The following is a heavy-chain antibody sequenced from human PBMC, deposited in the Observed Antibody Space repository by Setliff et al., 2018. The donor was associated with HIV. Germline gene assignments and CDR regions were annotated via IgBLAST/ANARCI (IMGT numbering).Heavy chain of an antibody. J-gene: IGHJ6*03. CDR3: ARQGVAGGPNYYYFYYMDV. V-gene: IGHV5-51*01. D-gene: IGHD3-10*01. Sequence: GESQTISCKGSGYSFTDYWIGWVRQMHGKGLEWMGIIYPADSDTRYSPSFQGQVTISADKSISTAYLQWSSLKASDTAMYSCARQGVAGGPNYYYFYYMDVWGKGTTVTVSS. CDR1: GYSFTDYW. CDR2: IYPADSDT.